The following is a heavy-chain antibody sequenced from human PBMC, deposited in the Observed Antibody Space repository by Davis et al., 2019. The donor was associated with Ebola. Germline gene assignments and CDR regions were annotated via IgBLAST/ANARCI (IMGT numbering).Heavy chain of an antibody. CDR3: VKGVNYGGNSASSIDFYGMDV. Sequence: PGGSLRLSCAASGFTFSNYGMHWVRQAPGKGLEWVAVISYHTINRHYADSVTGRFTTSRDNSKNTAFLQMNSVRAEDTAVYYCVKGVNYGGNSASSIDFYGMDVWGRGTTVTVSS. CDR2: ISYHTINR. CDR1: GFTFSNYG. D-gene: IGHD4-23*01. V-gene: IGHV3-30*18. J-gene: IGHJ6*04.